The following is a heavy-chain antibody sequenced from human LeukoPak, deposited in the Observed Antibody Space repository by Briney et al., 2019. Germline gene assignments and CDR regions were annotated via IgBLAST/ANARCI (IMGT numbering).Heavy chain of an antibody. D-gene: IGHD3-16*02. CDR3: ALNGREVPSGAFDI. V-gene: IGHV3-53*01. J-gene: IGHJ3*02. Sequence: GGSLRLSCATSGFFVSSNYMSWVRQTPGKGLEWVSVIYSAGTTYYADSVRGRFTISRDNSWNTLHLQMNSLRAEDTAVYYCALNGREVPSGAFDIWGQGTMVTVSS. CDR2: IYSAGTT. CDR1: GFFVSSNY.